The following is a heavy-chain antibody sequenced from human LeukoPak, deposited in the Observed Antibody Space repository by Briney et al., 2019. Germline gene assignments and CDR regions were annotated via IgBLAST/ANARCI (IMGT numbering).Heavy chain of an antibody. J-gene: IGHJ1*01. V-gene: IGHV3-11*04. CDR1: GFTFSDYY. Sequence: PGGSLRLSCAASGFTFSDYYMSWIRQAPGKGLEWVSYISSSGSTIYYADSVKGRFTISRDNSKNTLYLQMNSLRAEDTAVYYCAKDRGSSSGYFQHWGQGTLVTVSS. CDR3: AKDRGSSSGYFQH. D-gene: IGHD6-6*01. CDR2: ISSSGSTI.